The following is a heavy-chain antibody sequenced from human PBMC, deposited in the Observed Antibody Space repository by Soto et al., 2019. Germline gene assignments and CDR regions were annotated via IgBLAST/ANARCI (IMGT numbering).Heavy chain of an antibody. CDR3: AKELYSSETYTYYCGMDV. D-gene: IGHD3-10*01. Sequence: QVQLVESGGGVVQPGRSLRLSCGASGFTFNKYGMHWVRQAPGKGLEWVAVISYDGSNKFYADSVKGRFTISRDNSKNTLYLQMNSLRAEDTSVYYCAKELYSSETYTYYCGMDVWGEGTTDTVSS. CDR1: GFTFNKYG. J-gene: IGHJ6*04. V-gene: IGHV3-30*18. CDR2: ISYDGSNK.